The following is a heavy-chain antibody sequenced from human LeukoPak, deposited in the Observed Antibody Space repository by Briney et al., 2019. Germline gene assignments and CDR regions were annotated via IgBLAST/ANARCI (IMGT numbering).Heavy chain of an antibody. CDR1: GGSIISGGYY. CDR2: IYYSGST. Sequence: SQTLSLTFTVSGGSIISGGYYWSWIRQHPGKGLEWIGYIYYSGSTYYKTSLKSRVTISVDPSKNQFSLKLSSVTAADTAVYYCARGSYCSSTSCYAGAPYYYYGMDVWGKGTTVTVSS. V-gene: IGHV4-31*03. J-gene: IGHJ6*04. CDR3: ARGSYCSSTSCYAGAPYYYYGMDV. D-gene: IGHD2-2*01.